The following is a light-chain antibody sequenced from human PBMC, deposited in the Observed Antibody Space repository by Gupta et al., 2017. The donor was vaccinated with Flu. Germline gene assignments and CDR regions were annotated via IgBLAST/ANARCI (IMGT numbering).Light chain of an antibody. CDR2: QVS. J-gene: IGKJ1*01. Sequence: ISCMSSQNHEYSEGNTDLQWFQQRPGQAPRCLIYQVSYRGCGVPERFSGSGSGTNFTLKISRVEAEDVGSYFCMQGARWPWAFGQGTKVEIK. CDR1: QNHEYSEGNTD. V-gene: IGKV2-30*01. CDR3: MQGARWPWA.